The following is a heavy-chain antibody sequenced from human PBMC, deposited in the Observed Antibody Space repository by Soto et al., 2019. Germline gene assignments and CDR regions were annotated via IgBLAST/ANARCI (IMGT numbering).Heavy chain of an antibody. CDR2: IYRTGST. D-gene: IGHD1-7*01. V-gene: IGHV4-4*02. CDR1: GGSFTSNNW. CDR3: ASRDPGTSVDY. Sequence: LSLTCAVSGGSFTSNNWWTWVRQPPGQGLEWIGEIYRTGSTNYNPSLKSRVTISLDKSENQFSLEVTSLTAADTAVYYCASRDPGTSVDYWGQGTLVTVSS. J-gene: IGHJ4*02.